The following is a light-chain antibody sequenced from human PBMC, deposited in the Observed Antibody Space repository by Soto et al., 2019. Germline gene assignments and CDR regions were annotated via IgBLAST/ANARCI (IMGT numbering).Light chain of an antibody. CDR1: QSVSTY. CDR2: DAS. J-gene: IGKJ2*01. CDR3: QQRSNWPGT. Sequence: EFVLTQSPATLSLSPGERATLSCRASQSVSTYVAWFQHKLGQAPRLLIYDASYRAIGVPARFSGGGSGTDFTLTISSLEPEDFAVYYCQQRSNWPGTFGRGTKVDIK. V-gene: IGKV3-11*01.